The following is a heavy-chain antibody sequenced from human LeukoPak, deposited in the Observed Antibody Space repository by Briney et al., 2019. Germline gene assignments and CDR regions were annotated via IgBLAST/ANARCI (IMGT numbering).Heavy chain of an antibody. CDR1: GGSMNNYL. Sequence: PSETLSLTCTLSGGSMNNYLWSWIRQSPGKGLEWIGYVYYSGNTNYNPSLKSRVTISTDTSKNQFFLKLRSVTAADAAVYFCVGELSGGWRFDYWGQGILVTVSS. CDR3: VGELSGGWRFDY. D-gene: IGHD2-15*01. CDR2: VYYSGNT. J-gene: IGHJ4*02. V-gene: IGHV4-59*01.